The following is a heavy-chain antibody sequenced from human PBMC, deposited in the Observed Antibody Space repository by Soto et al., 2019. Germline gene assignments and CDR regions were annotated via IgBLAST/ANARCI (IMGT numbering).Heavy chain of an antibody. Sequence: QVQLVQSGAEVKKPGSSVKVSCKASGGTFSSYAISWVRQAPGQGLEWMGGIIPIFGTANYAQKFQGRVTITADESTTTAYMEPSRLRSEDTAVYYCARDRSSGYSYGYGIGFWFDPWGQGTLVTVSS. CDR1: GGTFSSYA. D-gene: IGHD5-18*01. V-gene: IGHV1-69*01. CDR2: IIPIFGTA. CDR3: ARDRSSGYSYGYGIGFWFDP. J-gene: IGHJ5*02.